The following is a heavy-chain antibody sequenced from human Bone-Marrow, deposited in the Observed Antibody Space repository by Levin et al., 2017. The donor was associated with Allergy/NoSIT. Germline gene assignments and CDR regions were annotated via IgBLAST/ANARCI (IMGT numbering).Heavy chain of an antibody. J-gene: IGHJ4*02. Sequence: SQTLSLTCTVSGASINSHYWSWVRPPPGKGLEWIGYMNYGGTTSYNPSLEGRVTMSLDTSENHFSLKLTSVTAADTAVYYCARGFRSTYRYTFGLWGQGTLVTVSS. CDR3: ARGFRSTYRYTFGL. V-gene: IGHV4-59*11. CDR2: MNYGGTT. CDR1: GASINSHY. D-gene: IGHD3-16*02.